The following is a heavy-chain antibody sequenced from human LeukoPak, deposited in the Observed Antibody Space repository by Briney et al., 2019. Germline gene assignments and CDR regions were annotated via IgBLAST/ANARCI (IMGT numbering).Heavy chain of an antibody. CDR3: ARGYGDYKLPGIHWFDP. J-gene: IGHJ5*02. CDR2: MNPNSGNT. Sequence: ASVKVSCKASGYTFTSYDINWVRQATGQGLEWMGWMNPNSGNTGYAQKFQGRVTMTRNTSISTAYMELSSLRSEDTAVYYCARGYGDYKLPGIHWFDPWGQGTLVTVSS. V-gene: IGHV1-8*01. D-gene: IGHD4-17*01. CDR1: GYTFTSYD.